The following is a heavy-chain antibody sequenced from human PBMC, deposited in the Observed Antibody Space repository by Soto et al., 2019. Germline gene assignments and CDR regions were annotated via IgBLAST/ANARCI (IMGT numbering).Heavy chain of an antibody. D-gene: IGHD2-15*01. J-gene: IGHJ6*02. CDR1: GYTLTELS. V-gene: IGHV1-24*01. Sequence: QVQLVQSGAEVKKPGASVKVSCKVSGYTLTELSMYWVRQAPGKGLEWMGGFDPEDGETIYAQKSQGRVTMTEDTSTDTAYMELSSLRSEDTAVYYCATPAATPGAVGDVYYDYGMDVWGQGTTVTVSS. CDR3: ATPAATPGAVGDVYYDYGMDV. CDR2: FDPEDGET.